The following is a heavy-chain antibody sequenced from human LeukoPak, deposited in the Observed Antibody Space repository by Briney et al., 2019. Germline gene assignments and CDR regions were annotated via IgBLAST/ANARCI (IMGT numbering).Heavy chain of an antibody. J-gene: IGHJ3*02. CDR1: GFTFSSYA. CDR3: AKGTLRVTMIVSDAFDI. D-gene: IGHD3-22*01. Sequence: GGSLRLSCAASGFTFSSYAMSWVRQAPGKGLEWVSAISGSGGSTYYADSVKGRFTISRDNSKNTLYLQMNSLRAEDTAVYYCAKGTLRVTMIVSDAFDIWGQGTMVTVSS. CDR2: ISGSGGST. V-gene: IGHV3-23*01.